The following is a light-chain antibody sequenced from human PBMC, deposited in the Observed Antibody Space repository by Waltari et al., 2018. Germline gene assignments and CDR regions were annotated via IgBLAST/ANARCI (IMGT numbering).Light chain of an antibody. J-gene: IGLJ3*02. CDR2: EVN. Sequence: QSALTQPASVSGSPGQSITISCTGTSSDVGGYNYVSWYQHPPGTAPKVMIYEVNNRPSGVSTRFSGPKSGTTASLTLSGLQAEDEADYYCTSPTSSRTWVFGGGTKLTVL. V-gene: IGLV2-14*01. CDR1: SSDVGGYNY. CDR3: TSPTSSRTWV.